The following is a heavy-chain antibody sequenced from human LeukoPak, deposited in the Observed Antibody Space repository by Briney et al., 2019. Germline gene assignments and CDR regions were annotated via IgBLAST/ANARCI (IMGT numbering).Heavy chain of an antibody. CDR1: GYTFTSYG. J-gene: IGHJ4*02. D-gene: IGHD3-22*01. CDR3: ARDLAGYDSSGYASDY. CDR2: IRAYNGNT. Sequence: ASVKVSCKASGYTFTSYGISWVRQAPGQGLEWMGWIRAYNGNTNYAQKLQGRVTMTTDTSTSTAYMELRSLRSDDTAVYYCARDLAGYDSSGYASDYWGQGTLVTVSS. V-gene: IGHV1-18*01.